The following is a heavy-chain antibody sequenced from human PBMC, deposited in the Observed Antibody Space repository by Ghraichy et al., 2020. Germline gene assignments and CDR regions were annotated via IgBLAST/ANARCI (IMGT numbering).Heavy chain of an antibody. CDR3: ARATARIAAPPPVIGGYYFDY. CDR1: GGSFSGYY. J-gene: IGHJ4*02. CDR2: INHSGST. V-gene: IGHV4-34*01. D-gene: IGHD6-13*01. Sequence: SETLSLTCAVYGGSFSGYYWSWIRQPPGKGLEWIGEINHSGSTNYNPSLKSRVTISVDTSKNQFSLKLSSVTAADTAVYYCARATARIAAPPPVIGGYYFDYWGQGTLVTVSS.